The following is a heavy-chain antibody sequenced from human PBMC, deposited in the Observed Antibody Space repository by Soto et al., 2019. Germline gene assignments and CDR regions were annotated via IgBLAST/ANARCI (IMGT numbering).Heavy chain of an antibody. J-gene: IGHJ6*02. CDR2: IWYDGSNK. CDR1: GFTFNTYG. CDR3: ARSECTGAYCYSWPFNYGVDV. V-gene: IGHV3-33*08. D-gene: IGHD2-15*01. Sequence: QVQLVESGGGVVQPGGSLRLSCTTSGFTFNTYGMHWVRQAPGKGLEWVAIIWYDGSNKYYADSVKGRFTISRDNSKNTLYLQMNSLRAEETAMYYCARSECTGAYCYSWPFNYGVDVWGQGTTLTVSS.